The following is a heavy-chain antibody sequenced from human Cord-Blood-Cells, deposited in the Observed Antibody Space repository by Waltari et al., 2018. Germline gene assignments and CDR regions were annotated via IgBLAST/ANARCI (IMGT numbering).Heavy chain of an antibody. D-gene: IGHD7-27*01. V-gene: IGHV1-46*01. J-gene: IGHJ3*02. CDR3: ARAELGIYAFDI. Sequence: QVQLVQSGAEVKKPGASVKVSCKASGYTFTSYYMHWVRQAPGQGLEWKGRISPGGGSTSYAQKVQGSVTMSRDTSTSTVYMELGSLRSEDTAVYYCARAELGIYAFDIWGQGTMVTVSS. CDR1: GYTFTSYY. CDR2: ISPGGGST.